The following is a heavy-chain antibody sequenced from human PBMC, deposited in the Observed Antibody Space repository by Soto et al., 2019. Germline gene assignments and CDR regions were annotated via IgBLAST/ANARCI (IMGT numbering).Heavy chain of an antibody. CDR3: AREGVYSGSGFDL. CDR1: GFTFSSYW. J-gene: IGHJ2*01. D-gene: IGHD5-12*01. Sequence: EVQLVESGGGLVQPGGSLRLSCAASGFTFSSYWMPWVRQAPGNGLEWVANVTRDGGEEYYVDSGKGRFTISRDNAKNSLDLQANSLRAEETAVYSCAREGVYSGSGFDLWGRGTLVTVSS. V-gene: IGHV3-7*03. CDR2: VTRDGGEE.